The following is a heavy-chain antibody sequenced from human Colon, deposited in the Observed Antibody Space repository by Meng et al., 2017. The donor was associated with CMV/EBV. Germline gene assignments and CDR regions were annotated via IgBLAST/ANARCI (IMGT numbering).Heavy chain of an antibody. CDR1: GFSFSTSG. CDR3: TRTPAPVTGAFDL. V-gene: IGHV3-21*01. J-gene: IGHJ3*01. D-gene: IGHD4-17*01. CDR2: INKAGTFI. Sequence: GGSLRLSCAASGFSFSTSGMNWVRQAPGKGLEWVSGINKAGTFIAYADPVEGRFLVSRDNARDSLYLQMSSLRVEDTALYYCTRTPAPVTGAFDLWGQGTMVTVSS.